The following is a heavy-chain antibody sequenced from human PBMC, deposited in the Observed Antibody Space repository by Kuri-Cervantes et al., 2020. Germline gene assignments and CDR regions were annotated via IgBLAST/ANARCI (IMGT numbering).Heavy chain of an antibody. J-gene: IGHJ4*02. D-gene: IGHD3-22*01. V-gene: IGHV4-30-2*01. CDR1: GGSISSGGYS. Sequence: SETLSLTCAVSGGSISSGGYSWSWIRQPPGKGLEWIGYIYHSGSTYYNPSLKSRVTISVDRSKNQFSLKLSSVTAADTAVYYCARVPARRVYYDSSGYDAEYYFDYWGQGTLVTVSS. CDR2: IYHSGST. CDR3: ARVPARRVYYDSSGYDAEYYFDY.